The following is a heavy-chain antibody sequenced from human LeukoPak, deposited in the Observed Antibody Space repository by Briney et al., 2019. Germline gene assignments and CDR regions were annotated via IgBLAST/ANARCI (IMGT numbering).Heavy chain of an antibody. D-gene: IGHD3-3*01. J-gene: IGHJ1*01. V-gene: IGHV3-30-3*01. CDR2: ISYDGSNK. CDR1: GFAIRIYW. CDR3: ARVSYDFWSGYYPNDAEYFQH. Sequence: SGGSLRLSCAASGFAIRIYWLSWVRQAPGKGREWVAVISYDGSNKYYADSVKGRFTISRDNSKNTLYLQMNSLRAEDTAVYYCARVSYDFWSGYYPNDAEYFQHWGQGTLVTVSS.